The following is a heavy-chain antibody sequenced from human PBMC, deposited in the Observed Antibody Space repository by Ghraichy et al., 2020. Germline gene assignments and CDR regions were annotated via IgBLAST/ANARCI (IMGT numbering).Heavy chain of an antibody. D-gene: IGHD6-19*01. Sequence: ASVKVSCKASGYTFTSYYMHWVRQAPGQGLEWMGIINPSGGSTSYAQKFQGRVTMTRDTSTSTVYMELSSLRSEDTAVYYCARGSENSSGWYRWFDPWGQGTLVTVSS. CDR3: ARGSENSSGWYRWFDP. CDR2: INPSGGST. V-gene: IGHV1-46*01. J-gene: IGHJ5*02. CDR1: GYTFTSYY.